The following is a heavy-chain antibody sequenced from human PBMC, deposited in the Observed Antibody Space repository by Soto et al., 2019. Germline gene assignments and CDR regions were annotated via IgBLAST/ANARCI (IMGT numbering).Heavy chain of an antibody. CDR3: ARAVALPGLFYFDY. CDR2: IYHSGST. Sequence: QVQLQESGPGLVKPSGTLSLTCVVSGGSISSTHSWSWVRQPPGKGLEWIAEIYHSGSTNYNPSLKSRVTISMDTSMNHFSLILNSVTAADTAFYFCARAVALPGLFYFDYWGQGTLVTVS. J-gene: IGHJ4*02. CDR1: GGSISSTHS. V-gene: IGHV4-4*02. D-gene: IGHD1-1*01.